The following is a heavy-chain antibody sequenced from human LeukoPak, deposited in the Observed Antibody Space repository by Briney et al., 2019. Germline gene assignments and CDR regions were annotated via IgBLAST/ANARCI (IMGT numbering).Heavy chain of an antibody. CDR2: VHPSGST. V-gene: IGHV4-4*07. D-gene: IGHD2-8*01. CDR3: ARDIVVMVGNTNYFDV. Sequence: SETLSLTFTVSGAPLEPDYWTWIRQAPGRGLEWTGRVHPSGSTTYNPALMGRVSMSVDASQNQFSLKINSVTAADTAVYFCARDIVVMVGNTNYFDVWGRGILVTVSS. J-gene: IGHJ2*01. CDR1: GAPLEPDY.